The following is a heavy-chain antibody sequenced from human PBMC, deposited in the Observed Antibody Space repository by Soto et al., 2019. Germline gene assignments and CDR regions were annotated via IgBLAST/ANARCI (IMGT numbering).Heavy chain of an antibody. Sequence: QVQLQESGPGLVKPSETLSLTCTVSGGSISSYYWSWIRQPPGKGLEWIGYIYYSGSTNYNPALKSRSTIAIDTSDNQFSLKLSSVTAADPAVYYGARHHDSWGQGTLVAVSS. CDR2: IYYSGST. V-gene: IGHV4-59*08. CDR1: GGSISSYY. J-gene: IGHJ4*02. CDR3: ARHHDS.